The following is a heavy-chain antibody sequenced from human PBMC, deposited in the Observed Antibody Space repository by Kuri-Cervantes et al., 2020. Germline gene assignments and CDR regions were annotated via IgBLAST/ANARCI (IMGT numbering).Heavy chain of an antibody. Sequence: GGSLRLSCAASGLTFSSYAMHWVRQAPGKGLEWVGRIKSKTDGGTTDYAAPVKGRFTISRDDSKNTLYLQMNSLKTEDTAVYYCTTGGTAMVKDYFDYWGQGTLVTVSS. CDR1: GLTFSSYA. J-gene: IGHJ4*02. CDR3: TTGGTAMVKDYFDY. V-gene: IGHV3-15*01. D-gene: IGHD5-18*01. CDR2: IKSKTDGGTT.